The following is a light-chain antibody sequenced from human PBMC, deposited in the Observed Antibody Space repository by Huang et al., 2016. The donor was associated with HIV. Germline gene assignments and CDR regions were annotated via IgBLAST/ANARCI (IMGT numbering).Light chain of an antibody. V-gene: IGKV3-15*01. CDR1: QSVSSN. J-gene: IGKJ2*01. CDR2: GAS. Sequence: EIVMTQSPATLSVSPGERATLSCGASQSVSSNLAWYQQKPGQAPRLLIQGASTRATGIPARFSGSGSGTEFTLTISSLQSEDFGVYYCQQYNKWPYTFGQGTKLEIK. CDR3: QQYNKWPYT.